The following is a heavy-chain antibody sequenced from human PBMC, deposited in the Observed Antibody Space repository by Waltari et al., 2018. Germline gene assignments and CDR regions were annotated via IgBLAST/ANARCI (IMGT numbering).Heavy chain of an antibody. CDR3: VSGGWGFYFDY. V-gene: IGHV3-21*01. J-gene: IGHJ4*02. Sequence: EVQLVESGGGLVKPGGSLSLSCGASGFSSSSYSMNWVRQAPGKGLEWVSSISSSTTYIHYADSVKGRFTISRDNAKNSLYLQMNSLRVEDTAVYYCVSGGWGFYFDYWGQGTVVTVSS. CDR1: GFSSSSYS. D-gene: IGHD7-27*01. CDR2: ISSSTTYI.